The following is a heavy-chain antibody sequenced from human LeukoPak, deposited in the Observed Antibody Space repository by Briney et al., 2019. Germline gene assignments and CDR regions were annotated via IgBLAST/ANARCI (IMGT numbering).Heavy chain of an antibody. Sequence: GGSLRLSCAASGSTFSSYAMSWVRQAPGKGLEWVSAISGSGGSTYYADSVKGRFTISRDNSKNTLYLQINSLRAEDTAVYYCAKDSSPIYALWFGESYYFDYWGQGTLVTVSS. D-gene: IGHD3-10*01. J-gene: IGHJ4*02. CDR3: AKDSSPIYALWFGESYYFDY. CDR1: GSTFSSYA. CDR2: ISGSGGST. V-gene: IGHV3-23*01.